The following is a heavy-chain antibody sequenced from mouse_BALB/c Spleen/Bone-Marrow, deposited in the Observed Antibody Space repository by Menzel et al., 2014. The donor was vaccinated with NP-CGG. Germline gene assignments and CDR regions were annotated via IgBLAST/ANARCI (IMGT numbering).Heavy chain of an antibody. CDR2: IGPANGNT. CDR1: GFNIKDTY. Sequence: EVQLQQSGAELVKPGASVKLSCTASGFNIKDTYMHWVKQRPEQGLEWIGRIGPANGNTKYDPKFQGKATITADTSSNTAYLQLSSLTSEDTAVYYCANYRYGWYFDVWGAGTTVTVSS. J-gene: IGHJ1*01. D-gene: IGHD2-14*01. CDR3: ANYRYGWYFDV. V-gene: IGHV14-3*02.